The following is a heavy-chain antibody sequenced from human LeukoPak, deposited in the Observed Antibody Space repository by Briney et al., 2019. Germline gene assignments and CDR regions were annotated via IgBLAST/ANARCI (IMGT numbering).Heavy chain of an antibody. CDR3: ARMLGTGTTFFYYYYMDV. CDR1: GFTFSSYS. Sequence: GGSLRLSCAASGFTFSSYSMNWVRQAPGKGLEWVSYISSSSSTIYYADSVKGRFTVSRDSAKNSLYLQMNSLRAEDTAVYYCARMLGTGTTFFYYYYMDVWGKGTTVTVSS. V-gene: IGHV3-48*01. CDR2: ISSSSSTI. J-gene: IGHJ6*03. D-gene: IGHD1-7*01.